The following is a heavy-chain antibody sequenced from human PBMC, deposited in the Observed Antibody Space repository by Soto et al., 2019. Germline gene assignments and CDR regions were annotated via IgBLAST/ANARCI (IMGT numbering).Heavy chain of an antibody. Sequence: EVQLAESGGGLVQPGGSLRLSCAASGFTFSDHYMDWVRQAPGKGLEWVGRSTDKVHSHTTEYAASVKGRFTISRGDSENSLYLQMNGLKTEDTAVYYCARGVVSTGYFDYWGQGTLVTVSS. J-gene: IGHJ4*02. CDR2: STDKVHSHTT. CDR1: GFTFSDHY. D-gene: IGHD5-12*01. V-gene: IGHV3-72*01. CDR3: ARGVVSTGYFDY.